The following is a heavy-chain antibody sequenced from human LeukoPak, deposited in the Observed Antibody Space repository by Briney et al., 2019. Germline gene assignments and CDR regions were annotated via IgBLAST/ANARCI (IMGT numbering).Heavy chain of an antibody. CDR2: IYYSGST. V-gene: IGHV4-39*07. Sequence: PSETLSLTCTVSGGSISSSSYYWGWIRQPPGTGLEWIGSIYYSGSTYHNPSLKSRVTISVDTSKNQFSLKLSSVTAADTAVYYCARDLRVTTYAFDIWGQGTMVTVSS. D-gene: IGHD4-11*01. CDR1: GGSISSSSYY. CDR3: ARDLRVTTYAFDI. J-gene: IGHJ3*02.